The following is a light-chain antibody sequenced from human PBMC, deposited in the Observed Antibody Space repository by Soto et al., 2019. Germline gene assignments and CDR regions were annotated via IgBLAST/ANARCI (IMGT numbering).Light chain of an antibody. V-gene: IGKV3-20*01. CDR1: QSFSSSY. J-gene: IGKJ1*01. Sequence: EIVLTQSPGTLSLSPGERATLSCRASQSFSSSYLAWYQQKPGQAPRPLIYGASSRATGIPDRFSGSGSGTDFTLTISRLEPEDFAVYYCQPYGSSPWTFGQGTKVEIK. CDR2: GAS. CDR3: QPYGSSPWT.